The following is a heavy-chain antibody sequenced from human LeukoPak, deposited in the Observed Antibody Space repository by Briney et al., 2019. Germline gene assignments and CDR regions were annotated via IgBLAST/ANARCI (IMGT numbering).Heavy chain of an antibody. J-gene: IGHJ4*02. V-gene: IGHV3-7*03. Sequence: GGSLRLSCAASGFTFSSYWVRWVRQAPGRGLEWVANMNQDGSEKYYVDSMKGRFTISRDNAKNSLYLQMNSLRADDTAVYYCARRRPLDYWGQGTLVTVSS. CDR2: MNQDGSEK. D-gene: IGHD6-25*01. CDR3: ARRRPLDY. CDR1: GFTFSSYW.